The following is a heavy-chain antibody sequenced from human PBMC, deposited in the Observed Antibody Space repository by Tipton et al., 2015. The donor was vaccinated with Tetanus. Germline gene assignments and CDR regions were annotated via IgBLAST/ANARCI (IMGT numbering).Heavy chain of an antibody. D-gene: IGHD2-2*01. J-gene: IGHJ4*02. V-gene: IGHV4-59*12. CDR2: IFYGGTT. Sequence: TLSLTCTVSGDSITSFYWSWIRQPPGKGLEWIGYIFYGGTTNYNPSLKSRVTISLDTSKNQFSLQLSSVTAADTAVYYCARVACSSTSCYSHYFDYWGPGSLVTVSS. CDR3: ARVACSSTSCYSHYFDY. CDR1: GDSITSFY.